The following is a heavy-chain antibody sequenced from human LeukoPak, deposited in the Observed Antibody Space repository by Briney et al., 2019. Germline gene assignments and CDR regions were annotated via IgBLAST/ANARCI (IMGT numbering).Heavy chain of an antibody. CDR1: GFTLSSYW. J-gene: IGHJ4*02. CDR3: ARDIAPAGLFFDY. CDR2: IKYDRSEK. Sequence: GGSLRLSCAASGFTLSSYWMSWVRQAPGKGLEWVANIKYDRSEKDYVDSVKGRFTISRDNAKNSLYLQMNSLRAEDTAVYYCARDIAPAGLFFDYWGQGTLVTVSS. D-gene: IGHD6-13*01. V-gene: IGHV3-7*01.